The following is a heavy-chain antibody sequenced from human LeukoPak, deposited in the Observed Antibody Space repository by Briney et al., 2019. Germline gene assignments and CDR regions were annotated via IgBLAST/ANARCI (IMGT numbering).Heavy chain of an antibody. J-gene: IGHJ4*02. CDR1: GFRFSDYS. Sequence: GGSLRLSCAASGFRFSDYSMNWVRQAPGKGLEWIGFISGGTTEYAASVKGRFTISRDDSTSIAYLQMNSLTTEDTAVYYCSRGSGWLSVYWGQGTLVTVSS. V-gene: IGHV3-49*04. CDR3: SRGSGWLSVY. D-gene: IGHD6-19*01. CDR2: ISGGTT.